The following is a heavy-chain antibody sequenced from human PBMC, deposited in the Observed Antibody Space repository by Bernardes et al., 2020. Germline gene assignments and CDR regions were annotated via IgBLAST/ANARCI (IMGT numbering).Heavy chain of an antibody. CDR1: GGSISSINW. D-gene: IGHD6-19*01. CDR3: AGSIAVAGTSDY. V-gene: IGHV4-4*02. J-gene: IGHJ4*02. CDR2: IYHSGST. Sequence: SESLSLTCAVSGGSISSINWWSCVLQPPGKGLEWIGEIYHSGSTNYNPSLKSRVTISVDKSKNQFSLKLSSVTAADTAVYYCAGSIAVAGTSDYWGQGTLVTVSS.